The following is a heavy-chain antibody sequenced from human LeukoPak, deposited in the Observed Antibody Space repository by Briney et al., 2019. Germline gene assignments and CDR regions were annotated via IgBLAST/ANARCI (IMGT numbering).Heavy chain of an antibody. D-gene: IGHD3-16*02. J-gene: IGHJ4*02. Sequence: GGSLRLSCAVSGFSFSSYGMHWVRQAPGKGLEWVAFIRYDANIEYYADSVKGRFTISRDNSKNTLYLQMNSLRAEDTAVYYCARDPHLRLGELSSFDYWGQGTLVTVSS. CDR1: GFSFSSYG. CDR3: ARDPHLRLGELSSFDY. V-gene: IGHV3-30*02. CDR2: IRYDANIE.